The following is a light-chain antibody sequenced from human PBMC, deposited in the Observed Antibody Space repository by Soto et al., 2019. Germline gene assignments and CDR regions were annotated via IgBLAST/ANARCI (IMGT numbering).Light chain of an antibody. V-gene: IGKV1-39*01. J-gene: IGKJ4*01. CDR2: STS. CDR1: QNINTF. Sequence: DIQMTQSPSSLSASVGDSVTIACRAGQNINTFLNWYQQKPGKAPQLLIYSTSTLESGVTTRFSGSGFGTDFSLTISGLQPEDFAIYYCQQSYNIPVTFGGGTKVEIK. CDR3: QQSYNIPVT.